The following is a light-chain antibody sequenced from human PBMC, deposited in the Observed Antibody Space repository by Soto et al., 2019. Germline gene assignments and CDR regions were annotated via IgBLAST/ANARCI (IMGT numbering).Light chain of an antibody. CDR1: QTVSSSN. CDR3: QQYNNWPLT. V-gene: IGKV3-15*01. Sequence: EIVMTQSPVALSVSPGERATLSCRASQTVSSSNLAWYQHKPGQAPRLLIYGTSTRATGIPARFSGSGSGTEFTLTISSLQSEDSAVYYCQQYNNWPLTFGGGTKVEIK. CDR2: GTS. J-gene: IGKJ4*01.